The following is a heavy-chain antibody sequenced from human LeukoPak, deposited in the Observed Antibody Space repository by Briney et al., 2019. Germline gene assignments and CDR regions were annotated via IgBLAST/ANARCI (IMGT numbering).Heavy chain of an antibody. J-gene: IGHJ5*02. V-gene: IGHV1-69*13. CDR2: IIPIFGTA. CDR1: GGTFSSYA. CDR3: AREIRYRVEIGFDP. D-gene: IGHD1-1*01. Sequence: ASVKVSCKASGGTFSSYAISWVRQAPGQGLEWMGGIIPIFGTANYAQKFQGRVTITADESMSTAYMELSSLRSEDTAVYYCAREIRYRVEIGFDPWGQGTLVTVSS.